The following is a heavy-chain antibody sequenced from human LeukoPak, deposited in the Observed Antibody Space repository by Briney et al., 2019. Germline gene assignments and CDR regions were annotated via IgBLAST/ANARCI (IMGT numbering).Heavy chain of an antibody. D-gene: IGHD1-26*01. CDR3: ARDRGGYGLYWYFDL. CDR1: GYTFTSYG. J-gene: IGHJ2*01. Sequence: ASVKVSCKASGYTFTSYGISCVRQAPGQGLERMGWISAYNGNTNYAQKLQGRVTMTTDTSTSTAYMELRSLRSDDTAVYYCARDRGGYGLYWYFDLWGRGTLVTVSS. CDR2: ISAYNGNT. V-gene: IGHV1-18*01.